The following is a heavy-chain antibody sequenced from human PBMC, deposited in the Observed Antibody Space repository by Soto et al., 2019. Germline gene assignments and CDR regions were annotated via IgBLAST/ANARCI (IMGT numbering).Heavy chain of an antibody. D-gene: IGHD3-3*01. CDR3: ARVRITIFGVVIWGFDY. J-gene: IGHJ4*02. Sequence: ASVKVSCKASVYTFTSYAMNWVRQAPGQGLEWMGWINTNTGNPTYAQGFTGRFVFSLDTSVSTAYLQICSLKAADTAVYYCARVRITIFGVVIWGFDYWGQGTLVTVSS. V-gene: IGHV7-4-1*01. CDR2: INTNTGNP. CDR1: VYTFTSYA.